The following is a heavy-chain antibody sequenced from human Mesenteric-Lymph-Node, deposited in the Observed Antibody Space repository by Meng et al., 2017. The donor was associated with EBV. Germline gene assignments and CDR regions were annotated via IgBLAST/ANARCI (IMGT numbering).Heavy chain of an antibody. CDR3: AKNSGLDY. V-gene: IGHV3-23*05. CDR1: GFTFSSQA. J-gene: IGHJ4*02. Sequence: EGELVESGGGLVPPGGSLRLSCAASGFTFSSQAMYWVRQAPGKGLEWVSGIYQSGSSAYYADSVKGRFTVSRDNSKNMLYLQMNSLRAEDTAIYYCAKNSGLDYWGQGTLVTVSS. CDR2: IYQSGSSA.